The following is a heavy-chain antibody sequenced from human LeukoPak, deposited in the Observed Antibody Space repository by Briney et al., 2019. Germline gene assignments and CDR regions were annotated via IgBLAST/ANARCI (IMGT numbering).Heavy chain of an antibody. CDR1: GYTFTSYD. CDR2: MNPNSGNT. Sequence: ASVKVSFKASGYTFTSYDINWVRQATGQGLEWMGWMNPNSGNTGYAQKFQGRVTITRNTSISTAYMELSSLRSEDTAVYYCARDVPAAMGRYYYYYYMDVWGKGTTVTVSS. J-gene: IGHJ6*03. D-gene: IGHD2-2*01. CDR3: ARDVPAAMGRYYYYYYMDV. V-gene: IGHV1-8*03.